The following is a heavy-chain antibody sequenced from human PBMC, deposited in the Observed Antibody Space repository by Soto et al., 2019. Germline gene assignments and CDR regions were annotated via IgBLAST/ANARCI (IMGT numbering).Heavy chain of an antibody. CDR2: ISHNDRK. J-gene: IGHJ4*02. D-gene: IGHD2-2*01. V-gene: IGHV4-4*02. CDR1: GDSVNTHDW. CDR3: ARRTSSGAMAD. Sequence: SETLSLTCAVSGDSVNTHDWWAWVRQPAGKRPEWIVEISHNDRKNYHPFLKTRLSFSISRDRSSLQFSLSLRSVTATDTAVYFCARRTSSGAMADWGQGKLVTVSS.